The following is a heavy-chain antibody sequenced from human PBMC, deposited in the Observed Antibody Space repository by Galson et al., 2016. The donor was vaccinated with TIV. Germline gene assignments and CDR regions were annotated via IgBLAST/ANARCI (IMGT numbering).Heavy chain of an antibody. CDR3: ARNEGACMDSTCLTPAFDI. V-gene: IGHV1-69*06. CDR1: GGTLSSNA. J-gene: IGHJ3*02. D-gene: IGHD1-26*01. CDR2: IIPVFGTV. Sequence: SVKVSCKASGGTLSSNAFSWLRQAPGQGLEWMGGIIPVFGTVHYAQKFRGRVTITADKSTNTVYMGLSSLTSDDTAVYSCARNEGACMDSTCLTPAFDIWGQGTTVTVSS.